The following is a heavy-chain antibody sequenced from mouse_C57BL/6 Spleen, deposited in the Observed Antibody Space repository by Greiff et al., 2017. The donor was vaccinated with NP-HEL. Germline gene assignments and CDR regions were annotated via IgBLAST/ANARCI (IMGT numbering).Heavy chain of an antibody. Sequence: QVQLQQPGAELVMPGASVKLSCKASGYTFTSYWMHWVKQRPGQGLEWIGEIDPSDSYTNYNQKFKGKSTLTVDKSSSTAYMQLSSLTSEDSAVYYCARGDSNYLYYAMDYWGQGTSVTVSS. D-gene: IGHD2-5*01. CDR1: GYTFTSYW. CDR2: IDPSDSYT. J-gene: IGHJ4*01. V-gene: IGHV1-69*01. CDR3: ARGDSNYLYYAMDY.